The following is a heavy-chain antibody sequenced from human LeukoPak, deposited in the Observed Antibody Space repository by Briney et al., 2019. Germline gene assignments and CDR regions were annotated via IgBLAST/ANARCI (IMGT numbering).Heavy chain of an antibody. Sequence: SETLSLTCSVSGDSISSGSYYWGWLRQPAGRGLEWIGRIYTSGSSNSIPSLKTRLTISLDTSKNQFSLRLSSVTAADTAVYYCARDAWFGAGRTFAYWGQGTLVTVSS. CDR1: GDSISSGSYY. J-gene: IGHJ4*02. V-gene: IGHV4-61*02. D-gene: IGHD3-10*01. CDR3: ARDAWFGAGRTFAY. CDR2: IYTSGSS.